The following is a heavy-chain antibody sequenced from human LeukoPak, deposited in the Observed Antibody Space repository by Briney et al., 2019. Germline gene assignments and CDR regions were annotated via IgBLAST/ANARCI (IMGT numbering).Heavy chain of an antibody. CDR2: ISSSSSYI. CDR3: ARVYDSSGYYYAFDY. J-gene: IGHJ4*02. Sequence: GGSLRLSCAASGFTFSSYSMNWVRQAPGKGLEWVSSISSSSSYIYYADSVKGRFTISRDNAKNSLYLQMNSLRAEDTAVYYCARVYDSSGYYYAFDYWGQGTLVTVSS. CDR1: GFTFSSYS. V-gene: IGHV3-21*04. D-gene: IGHD3-22*01.